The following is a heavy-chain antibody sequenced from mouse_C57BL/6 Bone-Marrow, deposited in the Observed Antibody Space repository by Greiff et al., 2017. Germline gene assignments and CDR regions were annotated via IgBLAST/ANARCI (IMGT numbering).Heavy chain of an antibody. CDR2: INPGSGGT. CDR1: GYAFTNYL. CDR3: ARSKNRDSWFAY. V-gene: IGHV1-54*01. Sequence: VQLQQSGAELVRPGTSVKVSCKASGYAFTNYLIEWVKQRPGQGLEWIGVINPGSGGTNYNEKFKGKATLTADNSSSTAYMQLSSLTSEDSAVYFGARSKNRDSWFAYWGQGTLVTVSA. D-gene: IGHD4-1*01. J-gene: IGHJ3*01.